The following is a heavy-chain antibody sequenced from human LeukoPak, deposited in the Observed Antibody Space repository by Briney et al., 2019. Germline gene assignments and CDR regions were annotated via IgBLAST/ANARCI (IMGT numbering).Heavy chain of an antibody. CDR1: GYTLTELS. V-gene: IGHV1-69*05. J-gene: IGHJ3*02. D-gene: IGHD2-15*01. CDR3: ARELGDIVVVVAAKGRGAFDI. CDR2: IIPIFGTT. Sequence: SVKVSCKVSGYTLTELSMHWVRQAPGQGLEWMGRIIPIFGTTNYAQKFQGRVTITTDGSTSTAYVELSSLRSEDTALYYCARELGDIVVVVAAKGRGAFDIWGQGTMVTVSS.